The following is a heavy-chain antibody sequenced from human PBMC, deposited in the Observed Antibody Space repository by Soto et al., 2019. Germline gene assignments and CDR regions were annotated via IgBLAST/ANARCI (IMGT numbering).Heavy chain of an antibody. Sequence: SETLCVTCTVSGGYISGSYWSWIRQPPGKGLEWIASVSFSGTTYYSPSLRGRITASIDTSRNQFSLKLISVTAADTAVYYCASQKLDVPAYFDYWGQGTLVTVSS. D-gene: IGHD1-1*01. CDR2: VSFSGTT. V-gene: IGHV4-59*05. CDR3: ASQKLDVPAYFDY. J-gene: IGHJ4*02. CDR1: GGYISGSY.